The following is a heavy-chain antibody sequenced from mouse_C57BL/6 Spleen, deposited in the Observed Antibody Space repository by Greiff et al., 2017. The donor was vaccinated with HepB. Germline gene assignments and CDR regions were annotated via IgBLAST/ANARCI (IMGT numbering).Heavy chain of an antibody. CDR1: GYTFTSYW. CDR3: ATDSSGYVGFAY. CDR2: IYPGSGST. V-gene: IGHV1-55*01. D-gene: IGHD3-2*02. J-gene: IGHJ3*01. Sequence: QVQLQQPGAELVKPGASVKMSCKASGYTFTSYWITWVKQRPGQGLEWIGDIYPGSGSTNYNEKFKSKATLTVDTSSSTAYMQLSSLTSEDSAVYYCATDSSGYVGFAYWGQGTLVTVSA.